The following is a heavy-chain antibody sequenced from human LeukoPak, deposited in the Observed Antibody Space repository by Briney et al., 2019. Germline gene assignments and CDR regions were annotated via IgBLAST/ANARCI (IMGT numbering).Heavy chain of an antibody. CDR2: ITDSGDST. J-gene: IGHJ1*01. CDR1: GFTFSTYA. V-gene: IGHV3-23*01. D-gene: IGHD3-9*01. Sequence: PGGSLRLSCAASGFTFSTYAMCWVRQAPGKGLERVSTITDSGDSTYYADSVKGRFTISRDNSKNTLYLQLNSLGAEDTAVYYCARGRPVNYDILTAFHNWGQGTLVTVSS. CDR3: ARGRPVNYDILTAFHN.